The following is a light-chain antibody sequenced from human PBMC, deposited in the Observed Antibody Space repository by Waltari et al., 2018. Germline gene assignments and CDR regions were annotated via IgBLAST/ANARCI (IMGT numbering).Light chain of an antibody. CDR1: KSISSY. CDR3: QQSYSTRIT. V-gene: IGKV1-39*01. Sequence: IQMTQSTSSLSESVGDRVTITCRASKSISSYLNWYQQKPGKAPKILIYAASSLQSVVPSRFSGSGSGTDFTLTISSLQPEDFATYYCQQSYSTRITFGQGTRLEIK. CDR2: AAS. J-gene: IGKJ5*01.